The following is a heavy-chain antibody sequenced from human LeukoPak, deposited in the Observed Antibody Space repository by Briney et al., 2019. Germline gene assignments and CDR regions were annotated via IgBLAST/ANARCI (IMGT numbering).Heavy chain of an antibody. CDR2: IGNKAYGGTT. CDR3: TRDQVRLFDF. D-gene: IGHD6-25*01. V-gene: IGHV3-49*04. CDR1: GFTFGDYA. Sequence: GGSLRLSCTTSGFTFGDYAVSWVRQAPGKGLEWVGFIGNKAYGGTTEYAASVKGRFTISRDDSKSIAYLQMNSLTTEDTAVYYCTRDQVRLFDFWGQGTLVTVSS. J-gene: IGHJ4*02.